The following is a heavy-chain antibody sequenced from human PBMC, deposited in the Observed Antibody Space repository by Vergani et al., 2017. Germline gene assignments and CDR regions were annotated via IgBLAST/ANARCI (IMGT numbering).Heavy chain of an antibody. Sequence: VQLVESGGNVVQSGTSLRLSCAASGFTFSACPMTWVRQAPGKGLEWVSAISARYPSTYYADSVKGRFTISRDNTKNSLSLQMSGLRVEDTAVYYCVRLPRGPWNFDLWGRGTLITVSS. J-gene: IGHJ2*01. CDR2: ISARYPST. V-gene: IGHV3-23*04. CDR3: VRLPRGPWNFDL. CDR1: GFTFSACP.